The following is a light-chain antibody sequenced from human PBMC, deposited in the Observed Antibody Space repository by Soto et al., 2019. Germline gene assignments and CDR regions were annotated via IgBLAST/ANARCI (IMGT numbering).Light chain of an antibody. V-gene: IGKV1-8*01. CDR3: QQSYSTPRT. CDR2: AAS. Sequence: AIRMTQSPSSLSASTGDIVNITCLASQGISSYLAWYQQKPGKAPKLLIYAASTLQSGVPSRFSGSGSGTDFTLTISCLQSEDFATYYCQQSYSTPRTCGQGTKGDIK. J-gene: IGKJ1*01. CDR1: QGISSY.